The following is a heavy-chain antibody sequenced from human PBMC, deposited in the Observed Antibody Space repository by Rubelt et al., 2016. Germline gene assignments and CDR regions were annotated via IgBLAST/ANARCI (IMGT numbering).Heavy chain of an antibody. J-gene: IGHJ4*02. Sequence: QVQLQQWGAGLLKPSETLSLTCAVSGYSISSGYYWGWIRQPPGKGLEWIGSIYHSGSTYYNPSLKSRVTISVDTSKNHFSLKLSSVTAADTAVYYCARLPVAGTGGFDYWGQGTLVTVSS. V-gene: IGHV4-38-2*01. D-gene: IGHD6-19*01. CDR1: GYSISSGYY. CDR2: IYHSGST. CDR3: ARLPVAGTGGFDY.